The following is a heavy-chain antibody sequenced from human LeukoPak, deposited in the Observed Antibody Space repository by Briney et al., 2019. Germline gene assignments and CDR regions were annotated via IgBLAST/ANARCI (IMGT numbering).Heavy chain of an antibody. CDR1: GFTFDDYA. CDR3: ATGIKNCGGDCYPAGPYDY. J-gene: IGHJ4*02. D-gene: IGHD2-21*02. CDR2: ISGDGGST. Sequence: PGGSLRLSCAASGFTFDDYAMHWVRQAPGKGLEWVSLISGDGGSTYYADSVKGRFTISRDNSKNSLYLQMNSLRTEDTALYYCATGIKNCGGDCYPAGPYDYWGQGTLVTVSS. V-gene: IGHV3-43*02.